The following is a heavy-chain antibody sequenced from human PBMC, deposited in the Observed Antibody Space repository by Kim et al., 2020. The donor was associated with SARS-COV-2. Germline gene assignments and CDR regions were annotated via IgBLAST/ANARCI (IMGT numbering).Heavy chain of an antibody. Sequence: SETLSLTCTVSGGSISSGSYYWSWIRQPAGKGLEWIGRIYTSGSTNYNPSLKSRVTISVDTSKNQFSLKLSSVTAADTAVYYCARADTNYYDSSGYYDYWGQGTLVTVSS. J-gene: IGHJ4*02. D-gene: IGHD3-22*01. V-gene: IGHV4-61*02. CDR3: ARADTNYYDSSGYYDY. CDR2: IYTSGST. CDR1: GGSISSGSYY.